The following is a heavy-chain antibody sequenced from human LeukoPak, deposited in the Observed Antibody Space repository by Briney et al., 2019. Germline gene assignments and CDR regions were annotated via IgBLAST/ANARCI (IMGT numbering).Heavy chain of an antibody. CDR1: GGSISSYY. J-gene: IGHJ6*03. Sequence: SETLSLTCTVSGGSISSYYWSWIRQPPGRGLEWIGYIYYSGSTNYNPSLKSRVTISVDTSKNQFSLKLSSVTAADTAVYYCARTAQLAPLYYYMDVWGKGTTVTVSS. V-gene: IGHV4-59*08. D-gene: IGHD6-6*01. CDR3: ARTAQLAPLYYYMDV. CDR2: IYYSGST.